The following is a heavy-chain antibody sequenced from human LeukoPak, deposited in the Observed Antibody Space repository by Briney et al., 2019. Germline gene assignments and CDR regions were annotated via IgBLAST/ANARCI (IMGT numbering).Heavy chain of an antibody. CDR3: ARVTGYMIEDYFDY. V-gene: IGHV4-59*01. CDR1: GGSISSYY. J-gene: IGHJ4*02. Sequence: ASETLSLTCTVSGGSISSYYWSWIRQPPGKGLEWIGYIYYSGSTNYNPSLKSRVTISVDTSKNQFSLRLRSVTAADTAVYYCARVTGYMIEDYFDYWGQGTLVTVSS. CDR2: IYYSGST. D-gene: IGHD3-22*01.